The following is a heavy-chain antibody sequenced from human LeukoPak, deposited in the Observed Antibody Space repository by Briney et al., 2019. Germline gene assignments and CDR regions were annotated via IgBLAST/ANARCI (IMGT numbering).Heavy chain of an antibody. Sequence: ASVKVSCKAPGYTFTVYYINWVRQAPGQGLEWMGWMNPNSGDTGYPQKFQGRVTMTRDTSITTAYMELSSLRSEDTAVYYCARSGFGSGISFDLWGQGTLVTVSS. J-gene: IGHJ5*02. CDR1: GYTFTVYY. CDR2: MNPNSGDT. V-gene: IGHV1-8*02. CDR3: ARSGFGSGISFDL. D-gene: IGHD3-10*01.